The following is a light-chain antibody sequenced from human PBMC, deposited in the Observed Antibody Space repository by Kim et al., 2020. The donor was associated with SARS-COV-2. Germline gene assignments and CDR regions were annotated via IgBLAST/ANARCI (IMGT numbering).Light chain of an antibody. Sequence: PGRTVTLTRDSSTGAVTSGHFPYCFQQKPGQAPRTLIYDTGNRHSWTPARFSGSLLGGKAALTLSAAQPEDEADYYCLLSYSDSRIFGGGTQLTVL. CDR3: LLSYSDSRI. CDR1: TGAVTSGHF. CDR2: DTG. V-gene: IGLV7-46*01. J-gene: IGLJ2*01.